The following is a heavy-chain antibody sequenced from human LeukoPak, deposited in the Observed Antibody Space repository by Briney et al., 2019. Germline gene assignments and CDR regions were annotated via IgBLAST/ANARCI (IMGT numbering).Heavy chain of an antibody. V-gene: IGHV1-8*01. J-gene: IGHJ5*02. Sequence: ALVKVSCKASGYTFTSYDINWVRQATGQGLEWMGWMNPNSGNTGYAQKFQGRVTMTRDTSISTAYMELSRLRSDDTAVYYCARNMPYCSSTSCYTGRSTQNWFDPWGQGTLVTVSS. CDR1: GYTFTSYD. D-gene: IGHD2-2*02. CDR2: MNPNSGNT. CDR3: ARNMPYCSSTSCYTGRSTQNWFDP.